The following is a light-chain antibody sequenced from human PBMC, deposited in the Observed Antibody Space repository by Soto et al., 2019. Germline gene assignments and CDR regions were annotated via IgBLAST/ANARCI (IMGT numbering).Light chain of an antibody. CDR1: QTISSW. V-gene: IGKV1-5*01. CDR2: DAS. CDR3: QKYNSAPLT. J-gene: IGKJ4*01. Sequence: IPWTPGPATLRGSFGGRFTITCLSSQTISSWLAWYQQKPGKAPKLLIYDASSLESGVPSRFSGSGSGTDFTLTISSLQPEDVATYYCQKYNSAPLTFGGGTKVDI.